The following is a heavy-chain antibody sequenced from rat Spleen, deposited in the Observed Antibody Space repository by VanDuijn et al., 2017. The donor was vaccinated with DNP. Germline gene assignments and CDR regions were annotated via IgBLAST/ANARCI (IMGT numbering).Heavy chain of an antibody. CDR1: GFTFSDCY. J-gene: IGHJ2*01. CDR2: ISNTGDDT. D-gene: IGHD1-12*03. Sequence: EVQLVESDGGLVQPGRSLKVSCAASGFTFSDCYMAWVRQAPTKGLEWVASISNTGDDTYYRDSVKGRFTISRDNAKNTQYLQMDSLRSEDTATYYCARGGDGYDYWGQGVMVTVSS. V-gene: IGHV5S13*01. CDR3: ARGGDGYDY.